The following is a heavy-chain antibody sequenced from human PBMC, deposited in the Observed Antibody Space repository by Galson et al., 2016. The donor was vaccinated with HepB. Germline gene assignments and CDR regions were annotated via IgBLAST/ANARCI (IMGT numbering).Heavy chain of an antibody. J-gene: IGHJ3*02. V-gene: IGHV3-72*01. CDR1: GFIFSDYA. CDR3: ASPSEKYSGGFDI. D-gene: IGHD2/OR15-2a*01. Sequence: SLRLSCAASGFIFSDYAMYWVRQAPGKGLEWVGRTRNKVNSYTTEYAASVKGRFTISRDDSKNSLYLQMNSLKTEDTALYYCASPSEKYSGGFDIWGQGTMVTVSS. CDR2: TRNKVNSYTT.